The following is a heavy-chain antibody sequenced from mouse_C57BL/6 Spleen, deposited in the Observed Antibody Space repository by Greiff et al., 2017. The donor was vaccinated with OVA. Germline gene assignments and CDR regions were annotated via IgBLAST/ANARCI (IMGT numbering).Heavy chain of an antibody. J-gene: IGHJ1*03. CDR1: GYTFTSYW. Sequence: QVQLQQPGAELVKPGASVKMSCKASGYTFTSYWITWVKQRPGQGLVWIGDIYPGSGSTNYNEKFKSKATLTVDTSSSTAYMQLSSLTSEDSAVYYCAKYYGSSYHYWYFDVWGTGTTVTVSS. V-gene: IGHV1-55*01. D-gene: IGHD1-1*01. CDR2: IYPGSGST. CDR3: AKYYGSSYHYWYFDV.